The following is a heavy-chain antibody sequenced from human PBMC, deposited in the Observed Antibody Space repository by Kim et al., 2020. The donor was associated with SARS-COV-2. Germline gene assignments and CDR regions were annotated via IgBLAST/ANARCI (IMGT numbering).Heavy chain of an antibody. D-gene: IGHD3-22*01. CDR3: TRYPIITMIVVDWFDP. CDR2: IRSKAYGGTT. Sequence: GGSLRLSCTASGFTFGDYAMSWFRQAPGKGLEWVGFIRSKAYGGTTEYAASVKGRFTISRDDSKSIAYLQMNSLKTEDTAVYYCTRYPIITMIVVDWFDPWGQGTLVTVSS. V-gene: IGHV3-49*03. J-gene: IGHJ5*02. CDR1: GFTFGDYA.